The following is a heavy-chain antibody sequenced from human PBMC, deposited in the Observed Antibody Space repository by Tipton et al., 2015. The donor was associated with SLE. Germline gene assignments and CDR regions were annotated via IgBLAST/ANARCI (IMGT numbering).Heavy chain of an antibody. CDR1: GVSISSYY. CDR2: IYSNGST. CDR3: ARTPGGNWFYYYGMDV. J-gene: IGHJ6*02. Sequence: TLSLTCTVSGVSISSYYWSWIRQPPGKGLEWIGYIYSNGSTNYNPSLRSRVTISVDTSNNQFSLKLSSVTAADTAVYYCARTPGGNWFYYYGMDVWGQGTTVTVSS. D-gene: IGHD4-23*01. V-gene: IGHV4-4*08.